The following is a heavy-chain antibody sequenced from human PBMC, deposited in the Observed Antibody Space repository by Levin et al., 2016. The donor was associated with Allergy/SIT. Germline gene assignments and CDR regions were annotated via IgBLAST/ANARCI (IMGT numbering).Heavy chain of an antibody. J-gene: IGHJ5*02. V-gene: IGHV4-39*02. CDR2: IYYSGST. Sequence: SETLSLTCTVSGGSISSSSYYWGWIRQPPGKGLEWIGNIYYSGSTYYNPSLKSRVTISGDTSKNHFSLKLSSVTAADTAVYYCARLGVIIGWFDPWGQGTLVTVSS. CDR3: ARLGVIIGWFDP. CDR1: GGSISSSSYY. D-gene: IGHD3-16*01.